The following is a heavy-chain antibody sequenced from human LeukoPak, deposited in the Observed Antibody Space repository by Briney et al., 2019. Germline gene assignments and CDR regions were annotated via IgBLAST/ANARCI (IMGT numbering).Heavy chain of an antibody. CDR2: VYYSGST. CDR3: ARASFNVVFGNWFDP. V-gene: IGHV4-39*01. CDR1: SGSIGSSCNY. D-gene: IGHD2-8*01. Sequence: KTSETLSLTCTVSSGSIGSSCNYWGWIRQAPGKGLEWIGNVYYSGSTFYNPSLKSRVTISVDTSKNQFSLKLRSVTAADTAIYYCARASFNVVFGNWFDPWGQGTLVTVSS. J-gene: IGHJ5*02.